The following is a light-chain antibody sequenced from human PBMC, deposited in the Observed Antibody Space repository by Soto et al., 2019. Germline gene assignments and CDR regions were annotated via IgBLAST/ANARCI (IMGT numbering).Light chain of an antibody. J-gene: IGKJ1*01. V-gene: IGKV1-9*01. CDR1: QGISSY. CDR3: QHLNSYPTWT. Sequence: IHLTQSPSSLSASVLYIVAITCXASQGISSYLAWYQHKPGKAPNLLISAASTLQSGVPSRFSGSGSGTDFTLTISSLQPEDFATYYCQHLNSYPTWTFGQGTKVDIK. CDR2: AAS.